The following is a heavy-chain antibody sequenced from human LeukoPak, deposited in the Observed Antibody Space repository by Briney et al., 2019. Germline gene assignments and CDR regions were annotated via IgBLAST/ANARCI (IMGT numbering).Heavy chain of an antibody. Sequence: PSETLSLTCTVSGGSISSGSYYWTWIRQPAGKGLEWIGHLYTSGTSSYNPSLQSRVTISADTSKHQFSLRLTSVTAADTAVYYCARAGGSVGWYGTIDSWGQGTLVTVSS. CDR3: ARAGGSVGWYGTIDS. CDR1: GGSISSGSYY. D-gene: IGHD6-19*01. CDR2: LYTSGTS. V-gene: IGHV4-61*09. J-gene: IGHJ4*02.